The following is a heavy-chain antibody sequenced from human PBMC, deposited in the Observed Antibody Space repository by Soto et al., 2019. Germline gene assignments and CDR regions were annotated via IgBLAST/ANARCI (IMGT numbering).Heavy chain of an antibody. J-gene: IGHJ5*02. Sequence: GGSLRLSCAASGFTFSSYAMHWVRQAPGKGLEWVAVISYDGSNKYYADSVKGRFTISRDNSKNTLYLQMNSLRAEDTAVYYFASPAIIGVVTAHVNWFPPGGQGPLVTVS. V-gene: IGHV3-30-3*01. CDR2: ISYDGSNK. CDR3: ASPAIIGVVTAHVNWFPP. D-gene: IGHD2-21*02. CDR1: GFTFSSYA.